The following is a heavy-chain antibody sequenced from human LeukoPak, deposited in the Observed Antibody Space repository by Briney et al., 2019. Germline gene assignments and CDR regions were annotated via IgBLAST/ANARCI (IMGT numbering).Heavy chain of an antibody. CDR3: ARHYYDTSDYHPWHFDY. Sequence: SETLSLTCTVSGGSFSSTTYYWGWIRQPPGKGLEWLGSIYYSGSTYYNQSLKSRVTISVGTSKNQFSLKVTSVTAADTAVYYCARHYYDTSDYHPWHFDYWGQGTLVTVSS. CDR2: IYYSGST. D-gene: IGHD3-22*01. V-gene: IGHV4-39*01. J-gene: IGHJ4*02. CDR1: GGSFSSTTYY.